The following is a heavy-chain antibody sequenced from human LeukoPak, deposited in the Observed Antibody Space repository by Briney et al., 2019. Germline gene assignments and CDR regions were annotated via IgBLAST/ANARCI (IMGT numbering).Heavy chain of an antibody. CDR3: ATDAYCSTTSVNGPNYYGLGV. D-gene: IGHD2-2*01. CDR1: GFTSRSFW. J-gene: IGHJ6*02. Sequence: GGSLRLSCAASGFTSRSFWMSWVRQAPGRGLEWVANIKQDGSEKYYVDSVKGRFTISRDNAKNSLYLLMNSLKTEDTAVYYCATDAYCSTTSVNGPNYYGLGVWGQGTTVTVSS. V-gene: IGHV3-7*05. CDR2: IKQDGSEK.